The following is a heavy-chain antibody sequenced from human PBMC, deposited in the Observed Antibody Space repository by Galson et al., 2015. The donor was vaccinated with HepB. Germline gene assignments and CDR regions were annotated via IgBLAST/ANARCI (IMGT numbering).Heavy chain of an antibody. V-gene: IGHV1-46*01. J-gene: IGHJ6*03. CDR2: INPSGGST. CDR1: GYTFTSYY. Sequence: SVKVSCKASGYTFTSYYMHWVRQAPGQGLEWMGIINPSGGSTSYAQKFQGRVTMTRDTSTSTVYMELSSLRSEDTAVYYCARDYSNYLPYYYYYMDVWGKGSPVTVSS. D-gene: IGHD4-11*01. CDR3: ARDYSNYLPYYYYYMDV.